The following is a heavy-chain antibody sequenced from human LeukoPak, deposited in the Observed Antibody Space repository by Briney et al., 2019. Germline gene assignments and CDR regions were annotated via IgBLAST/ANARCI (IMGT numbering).Heavy chain of an antibody. J-gene: IGHJ4*02. Sequence: SETLSLTCTVSGGSISSYYWSWIRQPPGKGLEWIGYIYYSGSTNYNPSLKSRVTISVDTSKNQFSLKLSSVTAADTAVYYCASLYSSGWVLGYWGQGTLVTVSS. V-gene: IGHV4-59*01. CDR3: ASLYSSGWVLGY. D-gene: IGHD6-19*01. CDR1: GGSISSYY. CDR2: IYYSGST.